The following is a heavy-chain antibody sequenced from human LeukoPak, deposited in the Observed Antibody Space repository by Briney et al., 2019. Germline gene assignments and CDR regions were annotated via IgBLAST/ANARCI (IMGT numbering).Heavy chain of an antibody. Sequence: GRSLRLSCAASGFTFSSYAMQWVRQAPGKGLEWVAVISYDGSSKYFADSVKGRFTISRDNSKNTLYLQMNSLGAEDTAVYYCARDWGWNFDYWGQGTLVTVSS. V-gene: IGHV3-30-3*01. J-gene: IGHJ4*02. CDR3: ARDWGWNFDY. CDR2: ISYDGSSK. CDR1: GFTFSSYA. D-gene: IGHD3-16*01.